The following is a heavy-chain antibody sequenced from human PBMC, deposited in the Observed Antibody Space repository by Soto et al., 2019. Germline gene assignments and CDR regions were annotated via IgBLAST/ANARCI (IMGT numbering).Heavy chain of an antibody. J-gene: IGHJ4*02. CDR2: IYYSGST. D-gene: IGHD5-12*01. V-gene: IGHV4-31*03. CDR1: GGSISGGGYY. Sequence: QVQLQESGPGLVKPSQTLSLTCTVSGGSISGGGYYWSWIRQHPGKGLEWIGYIYYSGSTYYNPSLKSRVTISVDTSKNQFSLKLSSVTAADTAVYYCASSGYDSRKFDYWGQGTLVTVSS. CDR3: ASSGYDSRKFDY.